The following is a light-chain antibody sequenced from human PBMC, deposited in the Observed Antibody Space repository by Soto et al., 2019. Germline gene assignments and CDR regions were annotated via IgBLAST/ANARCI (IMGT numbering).Light chain of an antibody. V-gene: IGKV3-20*01. Sequence: DIVLTQSPGTLSLSPGERATLSCRASQSISISYIAWYQQQPGQAPRLLIYSTSTRATGIPDRFSGSGSGTDFTLTISKLEPGDFAVYYCQQYGGSSWTFGQGTKVDIK. CDR1: QSISISY. CDR3: QQYGGSSWT. CDR2: STS. J-gene: IGKJ1*01.